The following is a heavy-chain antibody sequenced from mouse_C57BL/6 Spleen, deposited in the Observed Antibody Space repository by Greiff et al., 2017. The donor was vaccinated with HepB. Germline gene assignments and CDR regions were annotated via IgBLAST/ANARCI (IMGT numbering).Heavy chain of an antibody. Sequence: QVQLQQSGAELVKPGASVKMSCKASGYTFTSYWITWVKQRPGQGLEWIGDIYPGSGSTNYNEKFKSKATLTVDTSSSTAYMQLSSLTSEDSAVYYCARRGDVGGYAMDYWGQGTSVTVSS. V-gene: IGHV1-55*01. CDR1: GYTFTSYW. D-gene: IGHD3-3*01. J-gene: IGHJ4*01. CDR3: ARRGDVGGYAMDY. CDR2: IYPGSGST.